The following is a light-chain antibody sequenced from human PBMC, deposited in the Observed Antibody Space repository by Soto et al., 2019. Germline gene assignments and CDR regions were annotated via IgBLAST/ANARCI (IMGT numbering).Light chain of an antibody. Sequence: EIVLTQSPAILSVSPGERATLSCRASQSISRSLAWYQQKPGQAPRLLISDASTRATGIPARFSGSGSGTEFTLTISSLQPDDFATYYCQQYNTYSSLTFGGGTKVDIK. J-gene: IGKJ4*01. CDR3: QQYNTYSSLT. CDR1: QSISRS. CDR2: DAS. V-gene: IGKV3-15*01.